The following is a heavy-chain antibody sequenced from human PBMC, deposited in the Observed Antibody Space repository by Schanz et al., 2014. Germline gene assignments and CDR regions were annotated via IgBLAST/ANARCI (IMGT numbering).Heavy chain of an antibody. CDR3: ARYGFRKFGVVYGLAV. V-gene: IGHV3-11*01. CDR1: GFTVSNNY. D-gene: IGHD3-3*01. J-gene: IGHJ6*02. CDR2: ISRDGTTS. Sequence: VQLGESGGGLVQPGGSLRLSCAASGFTVSNNYMSWVRQALGKGLEWLSYISRDGTTSYYADSVKGRFTISRDNAKNSVYLQMNSLRVEDTAVYYCARYGFRKFGVVYGLAVWGQGTTVTVS.